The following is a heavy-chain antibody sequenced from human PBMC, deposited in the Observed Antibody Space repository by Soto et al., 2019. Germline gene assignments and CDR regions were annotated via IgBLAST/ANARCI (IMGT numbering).Heavy chain of an antibody. J-gene: IGHJ6*02. CDR3: AKDLGIVGAPYYYYYGMDV. V-gene: IGHV3-30*18. Sequence: GGSLRLSCAASGFTFSSYGMHWVRQAPGKGLEWVVVISYDGSNKYYADSVKGRFTISRDNSKNTLYLQMNSLRAEDTAVYYCAKDLGIVGAPYYYYYGMDVWGQGTTVTVSS. CDR2: ISYDGSNK. D-gene: IGHD1-26*01. CDR1: GFTFSSYG.